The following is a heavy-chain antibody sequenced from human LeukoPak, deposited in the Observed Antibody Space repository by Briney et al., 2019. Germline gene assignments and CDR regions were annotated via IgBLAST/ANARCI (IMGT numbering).Heavy chain of an antibody. V-gene: IGHV3-30*14. CDR1: GFTFSSYA. Sequence: GGSLRLSCAASGFTFSSYAMSWVRQAPGKGLEWVAFISWDGSTKYYADSVKGRFTISRDNSKNTLYLQMNSLRAEDTAVYYCAGGARAWVGGDYYYGMDVWGQGTTVTVSS. CDR3: AGGARAWVGGDYYYGMDV. D-gene: IGHD1-26*01. CDR2: ISWDGSTK. J-gene: IGHJ6*02.